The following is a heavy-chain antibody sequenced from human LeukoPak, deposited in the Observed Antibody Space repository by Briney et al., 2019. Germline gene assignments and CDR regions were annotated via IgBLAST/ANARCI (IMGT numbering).Heavy chain of an antibody. CDR1: GYSISSGYY. D-gene: IGHD3-10*01. J-gene: IGHJ3*02. CDR3: ASFFPAGNI. V-gene: IGHV4-38-2*02. CDR2: IYHSGST. Sequence: SETLSLTCTVSGYSISSGYYWGWIRQPPGKGLEWIGSIYHSGSTYYNPPLKSRVTISVDTSKNQFSLKLSSVTAADTAVYYCASFFPAGNIWGQGTMVTVSS.